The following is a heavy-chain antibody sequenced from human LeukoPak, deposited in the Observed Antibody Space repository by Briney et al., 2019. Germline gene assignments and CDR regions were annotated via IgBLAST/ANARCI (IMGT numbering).Heavy chain of an antibody. J-gene: IGHJ6*02. CDR3: ARDPHTPISSSWYKINYYYYGMDV. Sequence: PSETPSLTCAVYGGSFSGYYWSWIRQPPGKGLEWIGEINHSGSTNYNPSLKSRVTISVDTSKNQFSLKLSSVTAADTAVYYCARDPHTPISSSWYKINYYYYGMDVWGQGTTVTVSS. CDR2: INHSGST. CDR1: GGSFSGYY. V-gene: IGHV4-34*01. D-gene: IGHD6-13*01.